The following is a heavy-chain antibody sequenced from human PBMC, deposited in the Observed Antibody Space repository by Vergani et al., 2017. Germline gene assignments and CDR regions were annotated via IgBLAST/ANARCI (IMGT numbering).Heavy chain of an antibody. J-gene: IGHJ5*02. CDR1: GFSFGDYA. V-gene: IGHV4-59*01. CDR2: IHYSENT. Sequence: VLLVESGGGLVQPGESLRLSCAASGFSFGDYAMTWVRQAPGKGLEWIGSIHYSENTNYNPSLKTRVTISVDTSKNQFSLTLTSVTAADTAVYYCASDTHSGQWADRWGQGILVTVTS. CDR3: ASDTHSGQWADR. D-gene: IGHD6-19*01.